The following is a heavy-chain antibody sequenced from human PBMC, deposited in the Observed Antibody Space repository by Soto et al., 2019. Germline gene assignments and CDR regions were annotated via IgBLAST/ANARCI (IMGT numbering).Heavy chain of an antibody. D-gene: IGHD3-10*01. CDR3: ARFRFMVRGVIVRDH. CDR1: GGSFSGYY. Sequence: GTLSLTCAVYGGSFSGYYWSWIRQPPGKGLEWIGEINHSGSTNYNPSLKSRVTISVDTSKNQFSLKLSSVTAADTAVYYCARFRFMVRGVIVRDHWGQGTLVTVSS. CDR2: INHSGST. J-gene: IGHJ4*02. V-gene: IGHV4-34*01.